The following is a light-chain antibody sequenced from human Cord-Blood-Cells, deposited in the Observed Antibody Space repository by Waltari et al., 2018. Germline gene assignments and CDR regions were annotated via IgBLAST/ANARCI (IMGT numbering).Light chain of an antibody. CDR2: AAS. CDR1: QSISSY. J-gene: IGKJ3*01. Sequence: LQMTQSPSSLSASVGDRITCSCRASQSISSYLNWYQQKPGKAPKLLIYAASSLQSGVPSRFSGSGSGTDFTLTISSLQPEDFATYYCQQSYSTPVTFGPGTKVDIK. CDR3: QQSYSTPVT. V-gene: IGKV1-39*01.